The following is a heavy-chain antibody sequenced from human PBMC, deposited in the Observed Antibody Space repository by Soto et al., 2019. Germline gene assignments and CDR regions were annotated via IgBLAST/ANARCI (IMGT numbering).Heavy chain of an antibody. J-gene: IGHJ5*02. CDR1: GYTFTRYA. D-gene: IGHD3-22*01. CDR2: INAGNDNT. CDR3: ARGVGGIYYDFNWFDP. V-gene: IGHV1-3*01. Sequence: DSVKVSCKASGYTFTRYAMHWVRQAPGQRLEWMGWINAGNDNTKYSQKYQGRVTITRDTSASTAYMELSSLRSEDTAVYYCARGVGGIYYDFNWFDPWGQGTLVTVSS.